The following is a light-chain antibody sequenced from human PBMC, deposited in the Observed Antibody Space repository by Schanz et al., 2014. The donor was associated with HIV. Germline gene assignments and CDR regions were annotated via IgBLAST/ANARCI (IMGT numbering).Light chain of an antibody. V-gene: IGLV4-69*02. CDR3: QTWGTGIVV. CDR2: LNSDGSH. CDR1: SGHRTYA. J-gene: IGLJ2*01. Sequence: QSVLTQSLSASASLGASVKLTCTLDSGHRTYAIAWHQQQPEKGPRYLMNLNSDGSHSKGDGIPDRFSGSSSGAERYLTISSLQSEDEADYYCQTWGTGIVVFGGGTKLTVL.